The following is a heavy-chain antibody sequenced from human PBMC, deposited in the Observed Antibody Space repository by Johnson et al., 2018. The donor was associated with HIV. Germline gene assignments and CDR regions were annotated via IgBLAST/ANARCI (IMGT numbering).Heavy chain of an antibody. CDR1: GFTFSTYA. CDR2: IKQDGSEK. D-gene: IGHD2-15*01. CDR3: AKLNPVDDSFDL. V-gene: IGHV3-7*05. J-gene: IGHJ3*01. Sequence: VQLVESGGGVVQPGGSLRLSCAASGFTFSTYAMHWVRQAPGKGLEWVANIKQDGSEKYYVDSVKGRFTISRDNAKNSLYLQMNSLRAEDTALYYCAKLNPVDDSFDLWGQGTMVTVSS.